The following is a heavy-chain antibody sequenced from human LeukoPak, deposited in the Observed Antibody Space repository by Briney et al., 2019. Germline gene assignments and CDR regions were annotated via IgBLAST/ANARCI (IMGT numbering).Heavy chain of an antibody. Sequence: GSSVKVSCKASGGTFSSYAISWVRQAPGQGLEWMGGIIPIFGTANYAQKFQGRVTITADESTSTAYMELGSLRSEDTAVYYCARGLWHTYYFDYWGQGTLVTVSS. V-gene: IGHV1-69*01. CDR1: GGTFSSYA. CDR3: ARGLWHTYYFDY. D-gene: IGHD5-18*01. J-gene: IGHJ4*02. CDR2: IIPIFGTA.